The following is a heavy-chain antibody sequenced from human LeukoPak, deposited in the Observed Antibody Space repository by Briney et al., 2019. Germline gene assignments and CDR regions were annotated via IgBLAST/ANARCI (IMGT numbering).Heavy chain of an antibody. D-gene: IGHD6-19*01. CDR2: INHSGST. Sequence: SETLSLTCAVYGGSFSGYYWSWIRQPPGKGLEWIGEINHSGSTNYNPSLKSRVTISVDTSKNQFSLKLSSVTAADTAVYYCARGRVYSSGWYRWFDPWGQGTLVTASS. J-gene: IGHJ5*02. CDR1: GGSFSGYY. CDR3: ARGRVYSSGWYRWFDP. V-gene: IGHV4-34*01.